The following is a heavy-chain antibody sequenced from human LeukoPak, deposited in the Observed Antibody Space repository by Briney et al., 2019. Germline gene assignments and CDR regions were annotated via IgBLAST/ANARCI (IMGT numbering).Heavy chain of an antibody. CDR2: IYTSGST. V-gene: IGHV4-4*07. D-gene: IGHD6-19*01. CDR1: GGSISSYY. CDR3: ARDSPSGSGYAFDI. J-gene: IGHJ3*02. Sequence: PSETLSLTCTVSGGSISSYYWSWIRQPAGKGLEWIGRIYTSGSTNYNPSLKSRVTMSVDTSKNQFSLKLSSVTAADTAVYYCARDSPSGSGYAFDIWGQGTMVTVSS.